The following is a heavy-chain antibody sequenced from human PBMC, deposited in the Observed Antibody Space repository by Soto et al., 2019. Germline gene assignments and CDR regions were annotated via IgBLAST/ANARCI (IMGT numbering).Heavy chain of an antibody. Sequence: EVQLVESGGGLVQPGGSLRLSCSASGFTFSTYWMTWVRQAPGKGLEWVANINPDGSEKFHVDSVKGRFTISRDNVKNSLYLEMNSLRAEDSALYYCARARIDYWGRGILVTVSS. J-gene: IGHJ2*01. V-gene: IGHV3-7*01. CDR2: INPDGSEK. CDR3: ARARIDY. CDR1: GFTFSTYW.